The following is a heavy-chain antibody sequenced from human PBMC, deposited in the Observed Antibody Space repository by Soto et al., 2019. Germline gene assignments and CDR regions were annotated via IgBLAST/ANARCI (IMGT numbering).Heavy chain of an antibody. D-gene: IGHD5-12*01. CDR1: GFSLSTSGMC. CDR2: IDWDDDK. J-gene: IGHJ4*02. V-gene: IGHV2-70*01. Sequence: SGPTLVNPTQTLTLTCTFSGFSLSTSGMCVSWIRQPPGKALEWLALIDWDDDKYYSTSLKTRLTISKDTSKNQVVLTMTNMDPVDTATYYCARTSTDIVATSYYFDSWGQGTLVTSPQ. CDR3: ARTSTDIVATSYYFDS.